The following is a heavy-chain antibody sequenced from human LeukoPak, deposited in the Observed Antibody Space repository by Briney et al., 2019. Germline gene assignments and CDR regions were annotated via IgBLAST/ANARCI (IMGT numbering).Heavy chain of an antibody. CDR2: FDPEENKR. V-gene: IGHV1-24*01. CDR3: ARSYHYYDCSAYSMCDTFEI. CDR1: RYSLTQIC. D-gene: IGHD3-22*01. J-gene: IGHJ3*02. Sequence: GASVKVSCKVSRYSLTQICTHWVRQAPGKGLEWMGGFDPEENKRICAQKFKGRVTMTEDTSTDTAYMDMSTLTFEDTAVYYCARSYHYYDCSAYSMCDTFEIWGQGTMVTVSS.